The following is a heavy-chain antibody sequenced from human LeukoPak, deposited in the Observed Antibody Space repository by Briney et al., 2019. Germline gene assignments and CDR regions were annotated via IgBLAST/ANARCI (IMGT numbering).Heavy chain of an antibody. CDR3: ARLYGSGARVDC. J-gene: IGHJ4*02. D-gene: IGHD3-10*01. CDR1: GGTFSSYA. Sequence: ASVKVSCKASGGTFSSYAISWVRQAPGQGLEWMGGIIPIFGTANYAQKFQGRVTITADESTSTAYMELSSLRSEDTAVYYCARLYGSGARVDCWGQGTLVTVSS. V-gene: IGHV1-69*13. CDR2: IIPIFGTA.